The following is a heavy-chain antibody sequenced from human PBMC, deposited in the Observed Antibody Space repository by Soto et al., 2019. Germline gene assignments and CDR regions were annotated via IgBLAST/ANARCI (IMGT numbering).Heavy chain of an antibody. J-gene: IGHJ4*02. CDR2: ISDSGSLT. V-gene: IGHV3-11*01. D-gene: IGHD1-26*01. CDR1: VFTFIAYY. CDR3: ARALVLGVGALSQ. Sequence: GWSLRLACASSVFTFIAYYMSWIRQAPGKGLEWVSYISDSGSLTHYGDSVKGRFTISRDNAKASLYLQMDSLRAEDTAIYYCARALVLGVGALSQWGQGTLVTVSS.